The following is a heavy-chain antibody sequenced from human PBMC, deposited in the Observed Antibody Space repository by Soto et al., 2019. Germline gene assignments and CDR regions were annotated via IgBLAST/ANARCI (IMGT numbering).Heavy chain of an antibody. CDR2: ISGSGGST. V-gene: IGHV3-23*01. Sequence: LRLSCAASGFTFSSYSMNWVRRAPGKGLEWVSAISGSGGSTYYADSVKGRFTISRDNSKNTLYLQMNSLRAEDTAVYYCAKGVLRYFDWLLWFDYWGQGTLVTVSS. CDR3: AKGVLRYFDWLLWFDY. CDR1: GFTFSSYS. J-gene: IGHJ4*02. D-gene: IGHD3-9*01.